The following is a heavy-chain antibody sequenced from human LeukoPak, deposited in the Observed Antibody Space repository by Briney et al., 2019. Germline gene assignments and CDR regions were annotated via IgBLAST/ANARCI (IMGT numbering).Heavy chain of an antibody. D-gene: IGHD6-13*01. J-gene: IGHJ4*02. Sequence: PGGSLRLSCAASGFTFSTYGMSWVRQAPGKGPEWVSSISGSGGTTYDADSVKGRFTISRDNSKNTLYLQMNSLRAEDTAVYYCAKDSRTTYDSSWLYYFDSWGQGTLVTVSS. CDR3: AKDSRTTYDSSWLYYFDS. CDR2: ISGSGGTT. V-gene: IGHV3-23*01. CDR1: GFTFSTYG.